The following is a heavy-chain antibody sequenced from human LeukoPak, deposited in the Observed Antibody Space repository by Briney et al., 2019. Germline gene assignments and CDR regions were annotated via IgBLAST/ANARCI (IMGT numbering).Heavy chain of an antibody. CDR3: ARGDSSGSSYYFDY. J-gene: IGHJ4*02. D-gene: IGHD6-19*01. CDR2: INHSGST. CDR1: GGSFSGYY. V-gene: IGHV4-34*01. Sequence: PSETLSLTCAVYGGSFSGYYWSWIRQPPGKGLEWIGEINHSGSTNYNPSLKSRVTISVDTSTNQFSLKLGSVTAADTAVYYCARGDSSGSSYYFDYWGQGTLVTVSS.